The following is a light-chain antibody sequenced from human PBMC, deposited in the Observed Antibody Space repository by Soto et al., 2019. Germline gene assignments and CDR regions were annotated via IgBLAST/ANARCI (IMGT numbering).Light chain of an antibody. Sequence: EIVMTQSPATLSVSPGERATLSCRASQSVSSNLDWYQQKPGQAPRLLIYGASTRATGIPAKFSGSGSGTEFTLTINSLQSEDFAVYYCQQYNNWTPLTFGGGTKVEIK. CDR2: GAS. CDR1: QSVSSN. J-gene: IGKJ4*01. CDR3: QQYNNWTPLT. V-gene: IGKV3-15*01.